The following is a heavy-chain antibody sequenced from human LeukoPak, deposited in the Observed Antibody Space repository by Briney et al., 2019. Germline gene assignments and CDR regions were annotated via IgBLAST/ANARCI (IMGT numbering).Heavy chain of an antibody. CDR2: ISSSSSLI. D-gene: IGHD6-19*01. CDR1: GFTFSSYS. Sequence: GGSLRLSCAASGFTFSSYSMFWVRQAPGKGLEWVSSISSSSSLIYYADSVKGRFTISRDNAKNSLYLQMNSLRAEDTAMYFCARGVVSVALVDYWGQGTLVTVSS. V-gene: IGHV3-21*01. CDR3: ARGVVSVALVDY. J-gene: IGHJ4*02.